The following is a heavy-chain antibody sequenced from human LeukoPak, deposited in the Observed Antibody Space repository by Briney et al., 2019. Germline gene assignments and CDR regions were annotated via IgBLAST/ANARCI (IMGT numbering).Heavy chain of an antibody. CDR2: IYPSSGGP. CDR3: ARKGEVYGDFDY. Sequence: ASVKVSCKASGYTFTGYYMHLVRQAHGLGLEWMGWIYPSSGGPRYAQKFQGRVTMTRDTSISTAYMELSSLRSDDTAVYYCARKGEVYGDFDYWGQGTLVTVSS. CDR1: GYTFTGYY. V-gene: IGHV1-2*02. J-gene: IGHJ4*02. D-gene: IGHD4-17*01.